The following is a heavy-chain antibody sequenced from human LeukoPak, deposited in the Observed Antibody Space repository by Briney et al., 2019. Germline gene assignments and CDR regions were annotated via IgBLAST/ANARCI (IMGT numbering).Heavy chain of an antibody. Sequence: GGSLRLSCAASGFTFSDYYMSWIRQAPGKGLEWVSYISSSGSTIYYADSVKGRFTISRDNAKNSLYLQMNSLRAEDTAVYYCARDSYSSGWYEALSFQHWGQGTLVTVSS. V-gene: IGHV3-11*01. D-gene: IGHD6-19*01. J-gene: IGHJ1*01. CDR2: ISSSGSTI. CDR1: GFTFSDYY. CDR3: ARDSYSSGWYEALSFQH.